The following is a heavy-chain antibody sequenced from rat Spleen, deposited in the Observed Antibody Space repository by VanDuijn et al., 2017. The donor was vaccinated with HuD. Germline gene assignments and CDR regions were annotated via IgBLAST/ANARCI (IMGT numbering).Heavy chain of an antibody. D-gene: IGHD1-4*01. J-gene: IGHJ2*01. V-gene: IGHV5-25*01. CDR3: ASSTPGIYFDY. CDR1: GFTFSNYY. Sequence: EVQLVESGGGLVQPGRSLKLSCAASGFTFSNYYMAWVRQAPKKGLEWVATISTSGSRTYYPDSVKGRFTISRDNAKSSLYLQMNSLKSEDTATYYCASSTPGIYFDYWGQGVMVTVSS. CDR2: ISTSGSRT.